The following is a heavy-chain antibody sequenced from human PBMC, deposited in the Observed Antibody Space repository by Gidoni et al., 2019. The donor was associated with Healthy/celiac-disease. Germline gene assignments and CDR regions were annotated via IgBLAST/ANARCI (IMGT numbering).Heavy chain of an antibody. Sequence: QVQLVQSGAAVQKPGASVKVSCTVSGSTLTELSMHWVRQAPGKGLEWSGGSDPEDGETIYAQKFQGRVTMTEDTATDTAYMELSSLRSEDTAVYYCATDRRAVRLGEFNAFDIWGQGTMVTVSS. CDR3: ATDRRAVRLGEFNAFDI. J-gene: IGHJ3*02. CDR1: GSTLTELS. V-gene: IGHV1-24*01. CDR2: SDPEDGET. D-gene: IGHD3-16*01.